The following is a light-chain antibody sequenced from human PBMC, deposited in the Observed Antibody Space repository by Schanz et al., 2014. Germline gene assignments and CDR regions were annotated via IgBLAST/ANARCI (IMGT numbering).Light chain of an antibody. CDR2: SNS. Sequence: QSVLTQPPSASGTPGQRVTISCSGSSSNIGSNYVYWYQQLPGMAPKLLIYSNSQRPSGVPDRFSGSKSGTSASLAISGLQSEDEADYYCASWDDSLYARVFGGGTKLTVL. V-gene: IGLV1-47*02. CDR3: ASWDDSLYARV. CDR1: SSNIGSNY. J-gene: IGLJ3*02.